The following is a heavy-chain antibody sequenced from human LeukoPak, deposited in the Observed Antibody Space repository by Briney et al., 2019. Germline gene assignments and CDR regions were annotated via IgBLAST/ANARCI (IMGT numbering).Heavy chain of an antibody. CDR1: GFTFSSYV. J-gene: IGHJ5*02. Sequence: GGSLRLSCAASGFTFSSYVMHWVRQAPGKGLEWVAIISYDGSNEYYADSVKGRFTISRDNSKNTLYLQMNSLRAADTAVYYCARGVSSSWYNWFDPWGQGTLVTVSS. CDR3: ARGVSSSWYNWFDP. CDR2: ISYDGSNE. V-gene: IGHV3-30*04. D-gene: IGHD6-13*01.